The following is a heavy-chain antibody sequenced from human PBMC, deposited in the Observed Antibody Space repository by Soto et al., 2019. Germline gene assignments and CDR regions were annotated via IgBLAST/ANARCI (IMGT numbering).Heavy chain of an antibody. CDR1: GASISGGDYY. Sequence: SETLSLTCTVSGASISGGDYYWTWIRQPPGKGLEWIGSIYYTGNTYSNPSLESRLSISVDPSNNQFALRLTSVTAPDTAIYYFARATYDSSTYYLDYWGQGTLVTVSS. CDR2: IYYTGNT. D-gene: IGHD3-22*01. CDR3: ARATYDSSTYYLDY. J-gene: IGHJ4*02. V-gene: IGHV4-30-4*01.